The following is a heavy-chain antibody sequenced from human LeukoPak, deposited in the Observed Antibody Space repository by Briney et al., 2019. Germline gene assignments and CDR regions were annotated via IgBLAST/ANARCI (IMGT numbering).Heavy chain of an antibody. CDR2: IRSDGSSE. CDR3: AREYCGGDCYSDY. J-gene: IGHJ4*02. V-gene: IGHV3-33*01. CDR1: GFTFSTYG. Sequence: GGSLRLSCAASGFTFSTYGTHWVRQAPGKGLEWVAVIRSDGSSEYYADSVKGRFIISRDNSKNTLYLQMNSLRAEDTAVYYCAREYCGGDCYSDYWGQGTLVTVSS. D-gene: IGHD2-21*02.